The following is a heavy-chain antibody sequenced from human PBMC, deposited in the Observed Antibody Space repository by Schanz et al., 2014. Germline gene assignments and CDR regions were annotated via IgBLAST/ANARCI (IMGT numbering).Heavy chain of an antibody. Sequence: EVQLEVSGGGLVQPGGSLRLSCEASGFNVGNNYMSWVRQPPGKGLECISIIYSRGAAYYAESVRGRFAISRDNSKNTLYLQMNRLRTEDTAVYYCATVGSETYSIYWYFDLWGRGTLVTVSS. V-gene: IGHV3-66*01. D-gene: IGHD3-10*01. J-gene: IGHJ2*01. CDR2: IYSRGAA. CDR1: GFNVGNNY. CDR3: ATVGSETYSIYWYFDL.